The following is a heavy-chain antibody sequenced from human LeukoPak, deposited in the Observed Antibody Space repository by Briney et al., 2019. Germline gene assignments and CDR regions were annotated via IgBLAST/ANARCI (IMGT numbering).Heavy chain of an antibody. D-gene: IGHD3-10*01. J-gene: IGHJ4*02. V-gene: IGHV3-11*04. CDR2: ISSSGSTI. Sequence: PGGSLRLSCAASGFTFSDYYMSWIRQAPGKGLEWVSYISSSGSTIYYADSVKGRFTISRENAKNSLYLQMNSLRAEDTAVYYCARAIAMFRGVNYFDYWGQGTLVAVSS. CDR1: GFTFSDYY. CDR3: ARAIAMFRGVNYFDY.